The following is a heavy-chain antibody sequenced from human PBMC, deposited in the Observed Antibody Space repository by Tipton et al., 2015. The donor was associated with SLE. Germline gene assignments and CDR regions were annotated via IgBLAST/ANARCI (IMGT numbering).Heavy chain of an antibody. Sequence: SLRLSCAASGFTFNSYDMYWVRQAPGKGLEWLSYISGSGSTMFYADSVKGRFTISRDNAENSLYLQMSSLRVDDTAVYYCARVPHWANDGFDIWGQGTMVSVS. CDR2: ISGSGSTM. V-gene: IGHV3-48*03. J-gene: IGHJ3*02. CDR1: GFTFNSYD. CDR3: ARVPHWANDGFDI. D-gene: IGHD1-1*01.